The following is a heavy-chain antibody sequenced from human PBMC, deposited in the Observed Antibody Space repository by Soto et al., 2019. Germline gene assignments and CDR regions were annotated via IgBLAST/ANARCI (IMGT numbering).Heavy chain of an antibody. Sequence: EVQLVETGGGRIQPGGSLRLSCAASGFTVSGNYMSWVRQAPGKGLEWVSVIYNGGGTYYADSVKGRFTISRDNSKNTLYLQMNSLSAEGTVVYYCASTRGSAYDYWGQGTMVTVSS. V-gene: IGHV3-53*02. CDR2: IYNGGGT. D-gene: IGHD6-25*01. J-gene: IGHJ4*02. CDR1: GFTVSGNY. CDR3: ASTRGSAYDY.